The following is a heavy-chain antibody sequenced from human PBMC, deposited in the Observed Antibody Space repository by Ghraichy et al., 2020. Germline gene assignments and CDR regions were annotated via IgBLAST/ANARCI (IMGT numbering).Heavy chain of an antibody. Sequence: SCAASGFTFTSYAMSWVRQAPGKGLEWVAYSGGGGSIFYRESVRGRLIISRDSSKNKLYLKMNSLRVDDTARYFCAKFRGHPRESYNFEFWSPGTPFTVS. CDR2: YSGGGGSI. D-gene: IGHD3-10*01. V-gene: IGHV3-23*01. J-gene: IGHJ4*01. CDR3: AKFRGHPRESYNFEF. CDR1: GFTFTSYA.